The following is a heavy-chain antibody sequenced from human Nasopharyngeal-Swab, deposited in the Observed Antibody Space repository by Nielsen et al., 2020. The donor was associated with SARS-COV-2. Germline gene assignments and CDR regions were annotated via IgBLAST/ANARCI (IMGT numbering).Heavy chain of an antibody. D-gene: IGHD2-2*01. J-gene: IGHJ3*02. V-gene: IGHV1-24*01. Sequence: ASVKVSCKVSGYTLTELSMHWVRQAPGKGLEWMGGFDPEDGETIYAQKFQGRVTMTEDTSTDTAYMELSSLRSEDTAVYYCATSPVVPAARDDAFDIWGQGTMVTVSS. CDR1: GYTLTELS. CDR2: FDPEDGET. CDR3: ATSPVVPAARDDAFDI.